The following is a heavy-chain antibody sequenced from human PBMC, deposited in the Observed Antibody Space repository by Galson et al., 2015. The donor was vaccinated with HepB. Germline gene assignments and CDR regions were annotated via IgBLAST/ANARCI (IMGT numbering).Heavy chain of an antibody. J-gene: IGHJ3*02. CDR2: ISAYNGNT. Sequence: SVKVSCKASGYTFTSYGISWVRQAPGQGLEWMGWISAYNGNTNYAQKLQGRVTMTTDTSTSTAYMELRSLRSDDTAVYYCAITAYYYDSSGYPGDAFDIWGQGTMVTVSS. V-gene: IGHV1-18*04. CDR1: GYTFTSYG. D-gene: IGHD3-22*01. CDR3: AITAYYYDSSGYPGDAFDI.